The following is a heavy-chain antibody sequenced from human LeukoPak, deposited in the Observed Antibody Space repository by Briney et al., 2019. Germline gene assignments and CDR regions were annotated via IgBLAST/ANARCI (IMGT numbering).Heavy chain of an antibody. CDR2: IYSGGST. CDR1: GVPRSSNH. V-gene: IGHV3-53*01. D-gene: IGHD3-10*01. Sequence: WGAPLISPAAPGVPRSSNHKSLGRPAPREGLEWVSVIYSGGSTYYADSVKGRFTISRDNSKNTLYLQMNSLRAEDTAVYYCARDLGETGYWGQGTLVTVSS. CDR3: ARDLGETGY. J-gene: IGHJ4*02.